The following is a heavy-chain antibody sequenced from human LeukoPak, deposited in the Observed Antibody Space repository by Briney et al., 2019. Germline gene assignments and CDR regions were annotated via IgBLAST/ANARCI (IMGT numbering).Heavy chain of an antibody. Sequence: PGGSLRLSCAASGFTFSSYSMNWVRQAPGKGLEWVSSISSSSSYIYYADSVKGRFTISRDNAKNSLYLQMNSLRAEDTAVYYCARDPPYGGNYPNWFDPWGQGTLVTVSS. D-gene: IGHD4/OR15-4a*01. V-gene: IGHV3-21*01. CDR3: ARDPPYGGNYPNWFDP. CDR1: GFTFSSYS. J-gene: IGHJ5*02. CDR2: ISSSSSYI.